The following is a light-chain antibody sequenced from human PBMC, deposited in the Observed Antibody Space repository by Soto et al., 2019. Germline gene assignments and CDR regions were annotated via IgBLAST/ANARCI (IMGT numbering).Light chain of an antibody. CDR3: SSYEDSSILM. CDR1: SSDIGYYNY. Sequence: QSALTQPASVSGFPGQSITISCTGTSSDIGYYNYVSWYQQHPGKAPKVIIYEVSNRPSGVSDRFSGSKSGNTASLTISGLQAEDEGDYYCSSYEDSSILMFGGGTKVTVL. J-gene: IGLJ3*02. V-gene: IGLV2-14*01. CDR2: EVS.